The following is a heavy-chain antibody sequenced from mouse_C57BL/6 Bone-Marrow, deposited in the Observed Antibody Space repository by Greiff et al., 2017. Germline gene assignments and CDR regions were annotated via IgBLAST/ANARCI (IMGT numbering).Heavy chain of an antibody. CDR1: GFNIKNTY. Sequence: VQLKESVAELVRPGASVKLSCTASGFNIKNTYMHWVKQRPEQGLEWIGRIDPANGNTKYAPKFQGKATITADTSSNTAYLQLSSLTSEDTAIYYGARAVVAEYYAMDYWGQGTSVTVSA. J-gene: IGHJ4*01. D-gene: IGHD1-1*01. V-gene: IGHV14-3*01. CDR3: ARAVVAEYYAMDY. CDR2: IDPANGNT.